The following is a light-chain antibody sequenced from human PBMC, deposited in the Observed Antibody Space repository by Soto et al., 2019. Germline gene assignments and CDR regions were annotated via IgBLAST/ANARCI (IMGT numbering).Light chain of an antibody. CDR3: QQYDNWPLT. V-gene: IGKV3D-15*01. J-gene: IGKJ4*01. Sequence: EIVMTQSPATLSVSPGERATLSCRASQSVDSNLAWYQQKPGQAPRLLIFGASTSATGIPARFSGSGSGTAFTLTISSLQSEDFGVYFCQQYDNWPLTFGGGTKVEIK. CDR2: GAS. CDR1: QSVDSN.